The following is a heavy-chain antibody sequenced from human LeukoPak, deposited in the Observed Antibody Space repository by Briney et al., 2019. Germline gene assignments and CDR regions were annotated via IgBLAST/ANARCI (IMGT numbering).Heavy chain of an antibody. J-gene: IGHJ6*02. D-gene: IGHD2-8*02. V-gene: IGHV3-30-3*01. CDR2: ILYDGSNK. Sequence: GGSLRLSCAASGFTFSSYAMHWVRQAPGKGLEWVAVILYDGSNKYYADSVKGRFTISRDNSKNTLYLQMTSLRAEDTAVCYCARDLGTGLYYYYGMDVWGQGTTVTVSS. CDR3: ARDLGTGLYYYYGMDV. CDR1: GFTFSSYA.